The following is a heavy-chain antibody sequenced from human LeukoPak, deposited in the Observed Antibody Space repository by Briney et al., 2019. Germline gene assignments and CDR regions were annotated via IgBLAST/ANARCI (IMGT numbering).Heavy chain of an antibody. CDR1: GYSFTSYW. CDR2: IYPGDSDT. V-gene: IGHV5-51*01. D-gene: IGHD3-10*01. J-gene: IGHJ6*02. Sequence: PGESLKISCKGSGYSFTSYWIGWVRQMPGKGLEWMGIIYPGDSDTRYSPSFQGQVTISADKSISTAYLQWSSLKASDTAMYYCASGFGETHYYYYYGMDVWGQGTTITVSS. CDR3: ASGFGETHYYYYYGMDV.